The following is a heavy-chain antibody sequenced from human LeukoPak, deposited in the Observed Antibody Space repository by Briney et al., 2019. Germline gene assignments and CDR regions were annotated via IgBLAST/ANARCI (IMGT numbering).Heavy chain of an antibody. CDR2: ISAYNGNT. CDR1: GYSFTSYG. D-gene: IGHD6-6*01. Sequence: ASVKVSCKASGYSFTSYGFTWVRQAPGQGLEWMGWISAYNGNTNYAQKFQGRVTMTTDTSTSTVYMELRSLRSDDTAVYYCARDAPRIAARPFDYWGQGTLVTVSS. V-gene: IGHV1-18*01. CDR3: ARDAPRIAARPFDY. J-gene: IGHJ4*02.